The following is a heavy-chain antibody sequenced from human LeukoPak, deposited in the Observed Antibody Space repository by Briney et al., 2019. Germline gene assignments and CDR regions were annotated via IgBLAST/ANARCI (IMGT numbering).Heavy chain of an antibody. CDR1: GYTFVDYY. D-gene: IGHD6-25*01. J-gene: IGHJ4*02. CDR3: ARRVGGYNYFDY. Sequence: ASVMVSCKASGYTFVDYYIHWVRQAPGQGLEWMGWTNPHSGATNYLQKFQGRVTMTRDTSITTAYMELNRLVSDDTAVYYCARRVGGYNYFDYWGPGTLVTVSS. CDR2: TNPHSGAT. V-gene: IGHV1-2*02.